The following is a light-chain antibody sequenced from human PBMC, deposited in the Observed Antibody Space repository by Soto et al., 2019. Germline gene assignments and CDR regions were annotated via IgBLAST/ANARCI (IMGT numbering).Light chain of an antibody. Sequence: DIQMTQSPSTLSASVVDRVTITCRASQTISSWLAWYQQKPGKAPKLLIYRASSLESGVPSRFSGSGSGAEFTLTISSLQPDDFATYYCQHYDSYSGTFGPGTEVDIK. V-gene: IGKV1-5*03. CDR3: QHYDSYSGT. CDR1: QTISSW. J-gene: IGKJ3*01. CDR2: RAS.